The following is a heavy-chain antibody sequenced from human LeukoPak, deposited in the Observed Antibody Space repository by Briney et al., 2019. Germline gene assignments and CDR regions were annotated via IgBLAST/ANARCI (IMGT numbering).Heavy chain of an antibody. CDR2: IHPGDSDT. CDR3: ARQRIAVAGTGYYYYMDV. D-gene: IGHD6-19*01. Sequence: GESLKISCKGSGYSFTSYWIGWVRQMPGKGLEWMGIIHPGDSDTRYSPSFQGQVTISADKSISTAYLQWSSLKASDTAMYYCARQRIAVAGTGYYYYMDVWGKGTTVTISS. CDR1: GYSFTSYW. J-gene: IGHJ6*03. V-gene: IGHV5-51*01.